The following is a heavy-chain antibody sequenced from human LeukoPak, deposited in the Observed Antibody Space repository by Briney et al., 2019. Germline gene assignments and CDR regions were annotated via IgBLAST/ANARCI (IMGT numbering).Heavy chain of an antibody. CDR3: AMAPTAMVLDI. J-gene: IGHJ3*02. CDR2: ISSSSSYI. V-gene: IGHV3-21*01. CDR1: GFTFSSYG. D-gene: IGHD5-18*01. Sequence: PGGSLRLSCAASGFTFSSYGMNWVRQAPGKGLEWVSSISSSSSYIYYADSVKGRFTISRDNAKNSLYLQMNSLRAEDTAVYYCAMAPTAMVLDIWGQGTMVTVSS.